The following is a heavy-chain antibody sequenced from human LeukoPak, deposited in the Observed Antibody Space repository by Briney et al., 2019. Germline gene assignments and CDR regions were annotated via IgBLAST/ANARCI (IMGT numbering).Heavy chain of an antibody. CDR2: IYTGGST. CDR1: GFSVSSNY. CDR3: VKARSSYSSNWSWFDP. V-gene: IGHV3-53*05. J-gene: IGHJ5*02. Sequence: GGSLRLSCAASGFSVSSNYMGWVRQVSGKGLEWVSVIYTGGSTYYADSVKGRFTISRDDSKNTLFLQMSSLRAEDTAIYYCVKARSSYSSNWSWFDPWGQGTLVTVSS. D-gene: IGHD6-13*01.